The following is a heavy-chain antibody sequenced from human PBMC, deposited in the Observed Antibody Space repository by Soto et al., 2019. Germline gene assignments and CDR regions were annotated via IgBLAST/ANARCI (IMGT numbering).Heavy chain of an antibody. D-gene: IGHD3-22*01. CDR2: ISSSSSYI. V-gene: IGHV3-21*01. J-gene: IGHJ4*02. Sequence: GSLRLSCAASGFTFSSYSMNWVRQAPGKGLEWVSSISSSSSYIYYADSVKGRFTITRDNAKNSLYLQINSLRAKDTAVYYGAGDNPEDYYDSSDYCYFDYWGQGTLVTVSS. CDR3: AGDNPEDYYDSSDYCYFDY. CDR1: GFTFSSYS.